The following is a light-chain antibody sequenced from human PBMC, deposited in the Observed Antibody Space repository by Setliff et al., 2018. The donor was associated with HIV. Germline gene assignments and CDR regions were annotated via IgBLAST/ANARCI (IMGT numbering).Light chain of an antibody. J-gene: IGLJ1*01. CDR3: CSYARGSTYV. Sequence: QSVLTQPASVSGSPGQSITISCTGTSSDIGRYNYVSWYQQYPGKGPTLVIFDVSERPSGVSNRFSGSKSGNTASLIISGLQPDGEADYYCCSYARGSTYVFGSGTKSPS. CDR2: DVS. CDR1: SSDIGRYNY. V-gene: IGLV2-14*03.